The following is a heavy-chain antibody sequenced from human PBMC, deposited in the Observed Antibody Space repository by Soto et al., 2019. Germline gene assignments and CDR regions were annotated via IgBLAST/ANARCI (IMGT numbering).Heavy chain of an antibody. CDR3: ATNWNYGPSYYYYYGMDV. D-gene: IGHD1-7*01. Sequence: GGSLRLSCAASGFTFSSYSMNWVRQAPGKGLEWVSSISSSSSYIYYADSVKGRFTISRDNAKNSLYLQMNSLRAEDTAVYYCATNWNYGPSYYYYYGMDVWGQGTTVTVSS. V-gene: IGHV3-21*01. CDR2: ISSSSSYI. J-gene: IGHJ6*02. CDR1: GFTFSSYS.